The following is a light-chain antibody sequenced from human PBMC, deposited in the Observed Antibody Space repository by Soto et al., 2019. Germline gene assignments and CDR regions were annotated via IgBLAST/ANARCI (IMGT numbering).Light chain of an antibody. CDR3: HQYDSSPLT. CDR1: QSVSSSY. CDR2: GAS. Sequence: EIVLTQSPGTLSLSPGERATLSCRASQSVSSSYLAWYQQKTGQAPRLLIYGASSRATGIPDRFSGSGSGTDFTLTISRLEPEDFAVYYCHQYDSSPLTFGGRIKAEIK. J-gene: IGKJ4*01. V-gene: IGKV3-20*01.